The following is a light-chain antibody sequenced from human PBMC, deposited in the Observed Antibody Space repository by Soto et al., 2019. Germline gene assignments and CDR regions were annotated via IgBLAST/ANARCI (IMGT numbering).Light chain of an antibody. Sequence: DIQMTQSPSTLSASVGDSVTITCRASQSIRSWLAWYQQRPGKAPKLLIYDASTLEGGVPSRFSASGSGTDFSLTITNLQPDDFATYYCQQYNDYFRTFGQGTKVDIK. CDR1: QSIRSW. J-gene: IGKJ1*01. CDR2: DAS. V-gene: IGKV1-5*01. CDR3: QQYNDYFRT.